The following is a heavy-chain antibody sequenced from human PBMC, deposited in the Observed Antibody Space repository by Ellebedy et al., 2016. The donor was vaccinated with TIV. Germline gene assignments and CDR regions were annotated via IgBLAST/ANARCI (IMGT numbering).Heavy chain of an antibody. CDR3: ARDPPPHVATVVTPEDDY. Sequence: ASVKVSXXVSGYTLTELSMHWVRQAPGKGLEWMGGFDPEDGETIYAQKFQGRVTMTEDTSTDTAYMELSSLRSEDTAVYYCARDPPPHVATVVTPEDDYWGQGTLVTVSS. V-gene: IGHV1-24*01. CDR1: GYTLTELS. J-gene: IGHJ4*02. CDR2: FDPEDGET. D-gene: IGHD4-23*01.